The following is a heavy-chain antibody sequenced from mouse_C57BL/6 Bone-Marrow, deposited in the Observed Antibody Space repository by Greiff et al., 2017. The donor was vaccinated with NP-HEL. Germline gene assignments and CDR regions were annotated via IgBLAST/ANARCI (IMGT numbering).Heavy chain of an antibody. V-gene: IGHV1-81*01. D-gene: IGHD2-1*01. CDR2: IYPRSGNT. CDR3: ARPGYGNYGFDY. Sequence: VQLQQSGAELARPGASVKLSCKASGYTFTSYGISWVKQRTGQGLEWIGEIYPRSGNTYYNEKFKGKATLTADKSSSTAYMELRSLTSEDSAVYFCARPGYGNYGFDYWGQGTTLTVSS. J-gene: IGHJ2*01. CDR1: GYTFTSYG.